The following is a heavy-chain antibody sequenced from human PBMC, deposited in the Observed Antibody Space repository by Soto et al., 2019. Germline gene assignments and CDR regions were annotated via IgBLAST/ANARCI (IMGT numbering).Heavy chain of an antibody. V-gene: IGHV1-3*01. CDR1: GYTITSYA. D-gene: IGHD6-13*01. CDR2: INAGNGNT. CDR3: ARGLASIAAAGPDSYYYYGMDV. Sequence: VLVKGSCKAAGYTITSYAMRWGRHAPGQRLEWMGWINAGNGNTKYSQKFQGRVTITRDTSASTAYMEMSSLRSEDTAVYYCARGLASIAAAGPDSYYYYGMDVWGKGTTVIVFS. J-gene: IGHJ6*01.